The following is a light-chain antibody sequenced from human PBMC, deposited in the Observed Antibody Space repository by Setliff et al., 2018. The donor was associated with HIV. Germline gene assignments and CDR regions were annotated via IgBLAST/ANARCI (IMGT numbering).Light chain of an antibody. J-gene: IGLJ1*01. CDR3: SSYAISSTPRYV. CDR2: EVS. V-gene: IGLV2-14*01. CDR1: SSDVGDYNY. Sequence: VLTQPASVSGSPGQSITISCTGTSSDVGDYNYVSWYQQHPGKAPKLMIYEVSNRPSGVSNRFSGSKSGNTASLTISGLQAEDEADYYCSSYAISSTPRYVFGTGTKVTVL.